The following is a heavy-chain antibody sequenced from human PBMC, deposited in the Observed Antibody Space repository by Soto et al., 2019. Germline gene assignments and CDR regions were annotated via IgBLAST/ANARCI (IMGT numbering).Heavy chain of an antibody. Sequence: SETLCLTCTVSGGSISSGDYYWSWIRQPPGKGLEWIGYIYYSGRTYYNPSLKSRVTISVDTSKNQFSLKLSSVTAADTAVYYCARGSDQLLFFWGQGTLVTVSS. V-gene: IGHV4-30-4*01. D-gene: IGHD2-2*01. CDR2: IYYSGRT. CDR1: GGSISSGDYY. CDR3: ARGSDQLLFF. J-gene: IGHJ4*02.